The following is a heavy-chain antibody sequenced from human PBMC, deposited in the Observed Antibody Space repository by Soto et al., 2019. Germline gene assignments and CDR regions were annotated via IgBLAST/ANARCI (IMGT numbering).Heavy chain of an antibody. D-gene: IGHD4-4*01. CDR1: GFTVSSNY. Sequence: GGSLRLSCAASGFTVSSNYMSWVRQAPGKGLEWVSVIYSGGSTYYADSVKGRFTISRDNSKNTLYLQMNSLRAEDTAVYYCARVDYSNYDYYYGMDVWGQGTKVTVS. CDR2: IYSGGST. J-gene: IGHJ6*02. V-gene: IGHV3-53*01. CDR3: ARVDYSNYDYYYGMDV.